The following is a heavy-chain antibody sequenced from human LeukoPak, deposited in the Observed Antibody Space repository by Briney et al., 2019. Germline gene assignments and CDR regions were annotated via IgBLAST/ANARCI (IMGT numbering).Heavy chain of an antibody. D-gene: IGHD6-19*01. CDR3: ARSTIAVAYGMDV. Sequence: GGSLRLSCAASGLTFSGYDMFWVRQAPGKGLEWVSGIGTTGDTYYAGSVKGRFTISRENARNSLYLQMNSLIAGDTAVYYCARSTIAVAYGMDVWGQGTTVTVSS. CDR1: GLTFSGYD. V-gene: IGHV3-13*04. CDR2: IGTTGDT. J-gene: IGHJ6*02.